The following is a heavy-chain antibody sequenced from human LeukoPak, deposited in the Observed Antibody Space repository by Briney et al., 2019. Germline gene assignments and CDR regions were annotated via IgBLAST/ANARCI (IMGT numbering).Heavy chain of an antibody. CDR2: ISYDGSNK. CDR1: GFTFSSYG. CDR3: ARDLPEDAFDI. V-gene: IGHV3-30*03. J-gene: IGHJ3*02. Sequence: GGSLRLSCAASGFTFSSYGMHWVRQAPGKGLEWVAVISYDGSNKYYADSVKGRFTISRDNSKNTLNLQMNSLRAEDTAVYYCARDLPEDAFDIWGQGTMVTVSS.